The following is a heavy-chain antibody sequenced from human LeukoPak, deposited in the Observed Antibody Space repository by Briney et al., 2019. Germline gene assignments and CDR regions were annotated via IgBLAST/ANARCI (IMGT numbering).Heavy chain of an antibody. D-gene: IGHD4-11*01. CDR2: ISSSSSNI. CDR3: ARDDTVTSHFDY. Sequence: GGSLRLSCAASGFTFSDYRMNWVRQAPGKGLEWVSYISSSSSNIFYADSVKGRFTISRDNAKNSLYLQMNSLRAEDTAVYYCARDDTVTSHFDYWGQGTLVTVSS. CDR1: GFTFSDYR. V-gene: IGHV3-48*01. J-gene: IGHJ4*02.